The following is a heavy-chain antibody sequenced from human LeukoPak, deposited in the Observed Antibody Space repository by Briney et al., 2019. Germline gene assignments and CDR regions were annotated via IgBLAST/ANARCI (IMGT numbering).Heavy chain of an antibody. D-gene: IGHD4-17*01. Sequence: RGSLRLPCAASGFTFSSYAMHWVRQAPGKGLEWVAVISYDGSNKYYADSVKGRFTISRDNSKNTLYLQMNSLRAEDTAVYYCARDENYGPPDRPYTFDYWGQGTLVTVSS. CDR2: ISYDGSNK. CDR3: ARDENYGPPDRPYTFDY. CDR1: GFTFSSYA. J-gene: IGHJ4*02. V-gene: IGHV3-30*04.